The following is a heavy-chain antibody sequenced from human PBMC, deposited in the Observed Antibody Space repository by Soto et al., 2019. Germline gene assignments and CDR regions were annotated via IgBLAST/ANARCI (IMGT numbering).Heavy chain of an antibody. V-gene: IGHV3-7*01. D-gene: IGHD5-18*01. CDR2: IKQDGSEK. Sequence: GGSLRLSCAASGFTFSSYWMSWVRQAPGKGLEWVANIKQDGSEKYYVDSVKGRFTISRDNAKNSLYLQMNSLRAEDTAVYYCARTAVDRTYYYYYMDVWGKGTTVTVSS. CDR3: ARTAVDRTYYYYYMDV. J-gene: IGHJ6*03. CDR1: GFTFSSYW.